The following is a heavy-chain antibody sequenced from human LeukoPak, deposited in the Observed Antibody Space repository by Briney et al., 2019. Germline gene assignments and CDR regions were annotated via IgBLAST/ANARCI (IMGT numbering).Heavy chain of an antibody. Sequence: ASVKVSCKASGGTFSSYAISWVRQAPGQGLEWMGRIIPILGIANYAQKFQGRVTITADKSTSTAYMELSSLRSEDTAVYYCARLGDYGGNSDDFDYWGQGTLVTVSS. CDR3: ARLGDYGGNSDDFDY. D-gene: IGHD4-23*01. CDR1: GGTFSSYA. CDR2: IIPILGIA. V-gene: IGHV1-69*04. J-gene: IGHJ4*02.